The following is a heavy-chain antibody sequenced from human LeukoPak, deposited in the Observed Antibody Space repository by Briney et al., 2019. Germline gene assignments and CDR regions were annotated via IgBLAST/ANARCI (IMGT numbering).Heavy chain of an antibody. CDR3: ARHSDSYDAFDI. J-gene: IGHJ3*02. V-gene: IGHV4-30-4*01. CDR1: GGSISSGDYY. CDR2: IYYSGST. Sequence: PSETLSLTCTVSGGSISSGDYYWSWIRQPPGKGLEWIGYIYYSGSTYYNPSLKSRVTISVDTSKNQFSLKLSSVTAADTAVYYCARHSDSYDAFDIWGQGTMVTVSS. D-gene: IGHD3-10*01.